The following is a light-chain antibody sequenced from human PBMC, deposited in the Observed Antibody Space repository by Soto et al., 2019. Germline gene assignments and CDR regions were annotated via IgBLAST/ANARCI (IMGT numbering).Light chain of an antibody. V-gene: IGKV3-11*01. Sequence: EIVLTQSPATLSLSPGERATLSCRASQSVSSYLAWYQQKPGQAPRLLIYDASNRATGIPARFSGSGSGTDFTLTINSLEPEDFALYYCQQRSNWPPITFGQGTRLEMK. CDR1: QSVSSY. J-gene: IGKJ5*01. CDR3: QQRSNWPPIT. CDR2: DAS.